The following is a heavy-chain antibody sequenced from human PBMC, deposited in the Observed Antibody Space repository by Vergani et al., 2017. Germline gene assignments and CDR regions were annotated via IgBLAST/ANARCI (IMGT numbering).Heavy chain of an antibody. J-gene: IGHJ2*01. CDR2: ISSSGSTI. Sequence: QVQLVESGGGLVKPGGSLRLSCAASGFTFSDYYMSWIRQAPGKGLEWVSYISSSGSTIYYADYVKGRFTISRDNAKNSLSLQMNSLRAEDTAVYYCARVSSAAGTRALIDPRYWYFDLWGRGTLVTVSS. CDR3: ARVSSAAGTRALIDPRYWYFDL. V-gene: IGHV3-11*01. CDR1: GFTFSDYY. D-gene: IGHD6-13*01.